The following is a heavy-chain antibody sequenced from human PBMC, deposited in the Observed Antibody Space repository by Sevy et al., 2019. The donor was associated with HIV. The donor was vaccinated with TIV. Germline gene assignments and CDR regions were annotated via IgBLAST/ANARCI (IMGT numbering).Heavy chain of an antibody. V-gene: IGHV3-43D*04. J-gene: IGHJ6*03. CDR2: ISWDGGST. D-gene: IGHD2-21*02. CDR3: AKGFGSDCGGDCYSGYYYMDV. CDR1: GFTFDDYA. Sequence: GGSLRLSCAASGFTFDDYAMHWVRQAPGKGLEWVSLISWDGGSTYYADSVKGRFTISRDNSKNSLYLQMNSLRAEDTALYYCAKGFGSDCGGDCYSGYYYMDVWGKRTTVTVSS.